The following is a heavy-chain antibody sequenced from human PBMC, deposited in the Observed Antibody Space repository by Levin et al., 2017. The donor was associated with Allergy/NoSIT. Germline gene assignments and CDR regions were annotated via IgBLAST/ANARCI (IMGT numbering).Heavy chain of an antibody. J-gene: IGHJ4*02. CDR3: ARDAVVTASPLDY. CDR1: GGTFSSYT. D-gene: IGHD2-21*02. CDR2: IIPILGIA. Sequence: ASVKVSCKASGGTFSSYTISWVRQAPGQGLEWMGRIIPILGIANYAQKFQGRVTITADKSTSTAYMELSSLRSEDTAVYYCARDAVVTASPLDYWGQGTLVTVSS. V-gene: IGHV1-69*04.